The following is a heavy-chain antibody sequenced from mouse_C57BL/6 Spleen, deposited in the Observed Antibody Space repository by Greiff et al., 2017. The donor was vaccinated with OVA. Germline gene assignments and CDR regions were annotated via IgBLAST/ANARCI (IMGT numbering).Heavy chain of an antibody. V-gene: IGHV5-9-1*02. Sequence: DVMLVESGEGLVKPGGSLKLSCAASGFTFSRYAMSWVRQTPEKRLEWIAYISSGGDYIYYADTVKGRVTISRENARNTLYLRMSSLKSEDASIYYCTREGAMDYWGQGTTVTVSS. CDR1: GFTFSRYA. CDR3: TREGAMDY. J-gene: IGHJ4*01. CDR2: ISSGGDYI.